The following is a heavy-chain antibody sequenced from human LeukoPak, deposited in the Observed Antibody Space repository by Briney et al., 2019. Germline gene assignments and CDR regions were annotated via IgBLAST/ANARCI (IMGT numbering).Heavy chain of an antibody. J-gene: IGHJ4*02. CDR3: ASGRGYYGSGSFY. V-gene: IGHV3-43*02. D-gene: IGHD3-10*01. Sequence: GGSLRLSCAASGFTFDDYAMHWVRQAPGKGLEWVSLISGDGGSTYYADSVKGRFTISRDNSKNSLYLQMKSLRTEDTALYYCASGRGYYGSGSFYWGQGTLVTVSS. CDR2: ISGDGGST. CDR1: GFTFDDYA.